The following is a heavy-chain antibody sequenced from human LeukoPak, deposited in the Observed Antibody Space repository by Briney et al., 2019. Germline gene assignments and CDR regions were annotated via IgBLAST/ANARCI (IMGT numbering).Heavy chain of an antibody. CDR2: IDISGTTK. V-gene: IGHV3-48*01. Sequence: PGGSLRLSCAASGFTFTDYTMNWVRQAPGKGLEWISYIDISGTTKYYSDSVEGRFTISRDNGKNSLYLQMNNLRVEGTAVYYCARGPPLFDPWGQGTLVTVSS. CDR1: GFTFTDYT. CDR3: ARGPPLFDP. J-gene: IGHJ5*02.